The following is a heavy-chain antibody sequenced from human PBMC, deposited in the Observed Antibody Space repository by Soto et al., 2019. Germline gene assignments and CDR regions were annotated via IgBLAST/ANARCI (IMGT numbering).Heavy chain of an antibody. J-gene: IGHJ6*02. V-gene: IGHV4-59*01. CDR1: GGSISSYY. CDR2: IYYSGST. Sequence: NPSETLSLTCTVSGGSISSYYWSWIRQPPGKGLEWIGYIYYSGSTNYNPSLKSRVTISVDTSKNQFSLKLSSVTAADTAVYYCARSPVRHYYYGMDVWGQGTTVTVSS. CDR3: ARSPVRHYYYGMDV. D-gene: IGHD6-6*01.